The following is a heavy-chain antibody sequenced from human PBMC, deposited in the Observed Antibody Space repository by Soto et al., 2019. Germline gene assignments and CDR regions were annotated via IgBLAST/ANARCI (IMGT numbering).Heavy chain of an antibody. J-gene: IGHJ6*02. D-gene: IGHD2-21*01. V-gene: IGHV1-18*01. CDR1: GYSFTTYG. Sequence: QVDLVQYGAEVKKPGASVTVSCKASGYSFTTYGISWVRQAPGQGLEWMGWISGYKGDTNYAQNFQARVTMTTDTSTSTAYMELRSLRSDDTAVYYCAREGVRPYYYYGMDVWGQGTTVTVSS. CDR2: ISGYKGDT. CDR3: AREGVRPYYYYGMDV.